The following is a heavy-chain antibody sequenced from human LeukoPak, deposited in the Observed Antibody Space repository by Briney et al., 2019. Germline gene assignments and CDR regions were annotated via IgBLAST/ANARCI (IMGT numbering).Heavy chain of an antibody. CDR3: ATSQAALGASDAFDI. CDR2: FDLEDGET. J-gene: IGHJ3*02. CDR1: GYTLTELS. D-gene: IGHD2-15*01. V-gene: IGHV1-24*01. Sequence: ASVKVSCKVSGYTLTELSMHWVRQAPGKGLEWMGGFDLEDGETIYAQKFQGRVTMTEDTSTDTAYMELSSLRSEDTAVYYCATSQAALGASDAFDIWGQGTMVTVSS.